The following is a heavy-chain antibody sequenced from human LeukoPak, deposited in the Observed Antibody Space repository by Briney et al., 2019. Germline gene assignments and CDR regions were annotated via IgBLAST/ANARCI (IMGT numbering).Heavy chain of an antibody. CDR2: IYHSGST. CDR1: GGSISSSNW. Sequence: PSGTLSLTCAVSGGSISSSNWWSWVRQPPGKGLEWIGEIYHSGSTNYNPSLKSRVTISVDTSKNQFSLKLSSVTAADTAVYYCARTAAIPFYYYYYYMDVWGKGTTVTVSS. J-gene: IGHJ6*03. D-gene: IGHD2-2*02. CDR3: ARTAAIPFYYYYYYMDV. V-gene: IGHV4-4*02.